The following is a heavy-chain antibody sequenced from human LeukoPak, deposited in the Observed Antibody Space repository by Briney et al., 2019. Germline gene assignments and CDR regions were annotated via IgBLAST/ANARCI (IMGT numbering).Heavy chain of an antibody. J-gene: IGHJ3*02. CDR1: GVSISSSSYY. CDR2: IYYSGST. CDR3: ARIGYAAFDI. V-gene: IGHV4-39*01. D-gene: IGHD5-12*01. Sequence: SETLSLTCTVSGVSISSSSYYWGWIRQPPGKGLEWIGSIYYSGSTYYNPSLKSRVTISVDTSKNQFSLKLSSVTAADTAVYYCARIGYAAFDIWGQGTMVTVSS.